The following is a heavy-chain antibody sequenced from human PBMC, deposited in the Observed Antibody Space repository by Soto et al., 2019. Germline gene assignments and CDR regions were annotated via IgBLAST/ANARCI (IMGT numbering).Heavy chain of an antibody. CDR1: GGSISSGGYS. J-gene: IGHJ4*02. CDR2: IYHSGST. Sequence: QLQLQESGSGLVKPSQTLSLTCAVSGGSISSGGYSWSWIRQPPGKGLEWIGYIYHSGSTYYNPSLKSRVTISVDRSKNQFSLKLSSVTAADTAVYYCARDTYYYDSSGYRTPSAYFDYWGQGTLVTVSS. D-gene: IGHD3-22*01. V-gene: IGHV4-30-2*01. CDR3: ARDTYYYDSSGYRTPSAYFDY.